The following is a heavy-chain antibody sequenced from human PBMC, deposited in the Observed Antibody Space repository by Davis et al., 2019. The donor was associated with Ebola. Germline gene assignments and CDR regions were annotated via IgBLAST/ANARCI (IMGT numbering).Heavy chain of an antibody. Sequence: PGGSLRLSCAASGFTFSSYHMSWVRQAPGKGLEWVSAISSSGGDTYYADSVKGRFTISRDNSRNTLSLQMNSLRAEDTAMYYCARGGTMTHAFDIWGQGTMVTVSS. CDR1: GFTFSSYH. CDR3: ARGGTMTHAFDI. CDR2: ISSSGGDT. J-gene: IGHJ3*02. V-gene: IGHV3-23*01. D-gene: IGHD3-3*01.